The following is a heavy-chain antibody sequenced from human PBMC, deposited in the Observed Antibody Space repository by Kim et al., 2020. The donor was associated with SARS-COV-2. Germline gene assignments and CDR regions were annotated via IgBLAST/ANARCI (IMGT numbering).Heavy chain of an antibody. Sequence: GGSLRLSCVASGFTFNDYTMSWVRQAPGKGLEWASAVSSDGIRTYYADSVKGRFTISRDNSKNALYLQMNGLTAEDTALYYCATQYCNSPCYF. CDR3: ATQYCNSPCYF. D-gene: IGHD2-2*01. V-gene: IGHV3-23*01. J-gene: IGHJ2*01. CDR1: GFTFNDYT. CDR2: VSSDGIRT.